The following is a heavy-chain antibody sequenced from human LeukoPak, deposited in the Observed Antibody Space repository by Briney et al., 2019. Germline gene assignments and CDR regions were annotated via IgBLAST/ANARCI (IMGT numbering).Heavy chain of an antibody. CDR1: GYTFTSYG. V-gene: IGHV1-18*01. D-gene: IGHD5-12*01. J-gene: IGHJ6*03. CDR3: ASGYSGYGPSAGTYYMDV. Sequence: GASVKVSCKASGYTFTSYGISWVRQAPGQGLEWMGWISAYNGNTNYAQKLQGRVTMTTDTSTSTAYMELGSLRSDDTAVYYCASGYSGYGPSAGTYYMDVWGKGTTVTVSS. CDR2: ISAYNGNT.